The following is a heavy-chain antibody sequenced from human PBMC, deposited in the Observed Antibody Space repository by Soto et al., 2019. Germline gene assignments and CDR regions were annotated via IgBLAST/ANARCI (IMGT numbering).Heavy chain of an antibody. D-gene: IGHD3-22*01. CDR3: ARDSGTMIVGVTSYYYGMDV. CDR2: IIPIFGTA. V-gene: IGHV1-69*06. CDR1: GGTFSSYA. Sequence: QVQLVQSGAEVKKPGSSVKVSCKASGGTFSSYAISWVRQAPGQGLEWMGGIIPIFGTANYAQKFQGRGTITADKSTSTAYMELSSLRSEDTAVYYCARDSGTMIVGVTSYYYGMDVWGQGTTVTVSS. J-gene: IGHJ6*02.